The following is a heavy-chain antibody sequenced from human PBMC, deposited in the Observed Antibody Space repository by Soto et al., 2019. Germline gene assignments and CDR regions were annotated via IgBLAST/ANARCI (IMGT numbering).Heavy chain of an antibody. CDR1: GGSISSGDYY. D-gene: IGHD4-4*01. J-gene: IGHJ4*02. CDR3: ARGDGYSFFQPYVCDY. V-gene: IGHV4-30-4*01. CDR2: IYYSGST. Sequence: SETLSLTCTVSGGSISSGDYYWSWIRQPPGKGLEWIGYIYYSGSTYYNPSLKSRVTISVDTSKNQFSLKLSSVTATDPAVYYCARGDGYSFFQPYVCDYWGQGALVTVSS.